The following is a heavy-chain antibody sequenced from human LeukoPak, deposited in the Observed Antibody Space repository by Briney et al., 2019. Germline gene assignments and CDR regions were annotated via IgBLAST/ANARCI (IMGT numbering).Heavy chain of an antibody. CDR2: IKEGGSEN. J-gene: IGHJ5*02. D-gene: IGHD3-22*01. V-gene: IGHV3-7*01. Sequence: GGSLRLSFAASGFTFSSYWMSWVRQAPGKGLEWVANIKEGGSENYYVDSVKGRFTISRDDAKNSLYLQMNSLRTEDTAVYYCARRDCDTIKCRGSNWFDPWGQGTLVSVSS. CDR3: ARRDCDTIKCRGSNWFDP. CDR1: GFTFSSYW.